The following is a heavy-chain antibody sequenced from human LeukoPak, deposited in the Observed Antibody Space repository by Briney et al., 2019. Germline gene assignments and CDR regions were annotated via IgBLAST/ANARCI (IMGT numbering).Heavy chain of an antibody. CDR3: ARRPSRYGSGSYYRY. CDR1: GGSISSSNYY. CDR2: IYYSAST. D-gene: IGHD3-10*01. Sequence: SETLSLTRTLSGGSISSSNYYWGWIRQPPGKGLEWIGSIYYSASTYYNPSLKSRVTISVDTSKNQFSLKLSSVTAADTAVYYCARRPSRYGSGSYYRYWGQGTLVTVSS. J-gene: IGHJ4*02. V-gene: IGHV4-39*01.